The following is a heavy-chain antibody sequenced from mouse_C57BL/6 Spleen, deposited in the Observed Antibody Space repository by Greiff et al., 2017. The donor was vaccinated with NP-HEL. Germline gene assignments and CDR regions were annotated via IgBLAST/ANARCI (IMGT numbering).Heavy chain of an antibody. J-gene: IGHJ4*01. Sequence: EVRLVESGEGLVKPGGSLKLSCAASGFTFSSYAMSWVRQTPEKRLEWVAYISSGGDYIYYADTVKGRFTISRDNARNTLYLQMSSLKSEDTAMYYCTSYDYPLAMDYWGQRTSVTVSS. V-gene: IGHV5-9-1*02. CDR2: ISSGGDYI. CDR1: GFTFSSYA. D-gene: IGHD2-4*01. CDR3: TSYDYPLAMDY.